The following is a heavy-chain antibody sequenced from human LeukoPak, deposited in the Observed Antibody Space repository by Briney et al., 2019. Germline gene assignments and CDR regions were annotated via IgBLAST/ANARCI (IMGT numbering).Heavy chain of an antibody. V-gene: IGHV1-8*01. CDR1: GYTFTSYD. CDR3: ARVDGGYSGYDYPGDY. D-gene: IGHD5-12*01. CDR2: MNPNSGNT. J-gene: IGHJ4*02. Sequence: GASVKVSCKASGYTFTSYDINWVRQATGQGLEWMGWMNPNSGNTGYAQKFQGRVTVTRNTSISTAYMELSSLRSEDTAVYYCARVDGGYSGYDYPGDYWGQGTLVTVSS.